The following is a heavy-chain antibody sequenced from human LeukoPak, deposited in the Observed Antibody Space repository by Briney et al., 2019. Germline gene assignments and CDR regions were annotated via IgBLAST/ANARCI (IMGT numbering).Heavy chain of an antibody. D-gene: IGHD5-18*01. V-gene: IGHV3-23*01. CDR2: IFGSGGSP. CDR3: GKTTVGYSSGQKPAWPVDF. Sequence: GGSLRLSCEASGFTFGSRAMYWVRQAPGKGLEWVAGIFGSGGSPHYAGSVKGRFTISRDNSRNTVYLQINSLRDDDTAVYYCGKTTVGYSSGQKPAWPVDFWGQGTLVTVSS. J-gene: IGHJ4*02. CDR1: GFTFGSRA.